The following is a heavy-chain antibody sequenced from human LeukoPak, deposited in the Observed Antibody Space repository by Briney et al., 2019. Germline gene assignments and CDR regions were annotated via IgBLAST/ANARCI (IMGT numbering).Heavy chain of an antibody. D-gene: IGHD6-13*01. Sequence: SETLSLTCTVSGGSISSYYWSWVRQPPGKGLEWIGYIYYSGSTNYNPSLKSQVTISVDTSKNQFSLKLTSVTAADTAVYYCARHDSGAAAGTFDYWGQGTLVTVSS. CDR3: ARHDSGAAAGTFDY. J-gene: IGHJ4*02. CDR2: IYYSGST. V-gene: IGHV4-59*08. CDR1: GGSISSYY.